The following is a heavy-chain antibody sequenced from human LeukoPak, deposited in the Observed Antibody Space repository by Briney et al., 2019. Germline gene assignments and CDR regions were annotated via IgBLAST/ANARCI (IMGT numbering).Heavy chain of an antibody. D-gene: IGHD3-22*01. V-gene: IGHV3-53*01. CDR1: GFTVSSNS. Sequence: RGSLRLSCTVSGFTVSSNSMSWVRQAPGKGLEWVSFIYSGGNTHYSDPVKGRFTISRDNSKNTLYLQMNSLRADDTAVYYCAKDRHYYDSSGYAYWGQGTLVTVSS. CDR3: AKDRHYYDSSGYAY. CDR2: IYSGGNT. J-gene: IGHJ4*02.